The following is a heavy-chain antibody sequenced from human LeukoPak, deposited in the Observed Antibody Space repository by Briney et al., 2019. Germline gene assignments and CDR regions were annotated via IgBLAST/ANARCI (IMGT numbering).Heavy chain of an antibody. Sequence: SETLSLTCAVYGGSFSGYYWSWIRQPPGKGPEWIGSMYHNSGATFYSPSLESRVTISVDTSKNQLSLKLSSVTAADTAVYYCAREDGSGWPRYNWFDPWGQGTLVTVSS. J-gene: IGHJ5*02. D-gene: IGHD6-19*01. V-gene: IGHV4-34*01. CDR3: AREDGSGWPRYNWFDP. CDR1: GGSFSGYY. CDR2: MYHNSGAT.